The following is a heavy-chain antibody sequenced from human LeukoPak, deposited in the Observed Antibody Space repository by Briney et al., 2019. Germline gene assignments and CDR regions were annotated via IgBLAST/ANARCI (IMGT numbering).Heavy chain of an antibody. D-gene: IGHD5-18*01. J-gene: IGHJ6*03. Sequence: PSETLSLTCTVSGGSIRSYYWSWIRQPPGKGLEWIGEIYHSGGTNYNPSLKSRITISVDTSKNQFSLKLSSVTAADTAVYYCARIGYSYGPYYYYYMDVWGKGTTVTVSS. CDR1: GGSIRSYY. CDR2: IYHSGGT. CDR3: ARIGYSYGPYYYYYMDV. V-gene: IGHV4-59*12.